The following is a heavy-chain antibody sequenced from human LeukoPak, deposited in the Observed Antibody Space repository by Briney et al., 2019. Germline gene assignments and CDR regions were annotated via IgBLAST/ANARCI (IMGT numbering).Heavy chain of an antibody. CDR2: IYPGDSDT. Sequence: GESLKISCQGSGYRFTSYWIAWVRQMPGKGLEWMGMIYPGDSDTRYSPSFQGQVTISADKSIGTAYLQWSSLKASDTAMYYCARHGSSSWPVDYWGQGTLVTVSS. CDR3: ARHGSSSWPVDY. V-gene: IGHV5-51*01. J-gene: IGHJ4*02. D-gene: IGHD6-13*01. CDR1: GYRFTSYW.